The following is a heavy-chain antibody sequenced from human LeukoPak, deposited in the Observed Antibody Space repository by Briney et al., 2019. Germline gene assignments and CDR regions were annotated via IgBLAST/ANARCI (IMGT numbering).Heavy chain of an antibody. J-gene: IGHJ4*02. D-gene: IGHD6-6*01. CDR2: IYSGGNT. CDR1: GFTVSSSY. CDR3: AKDPVSGIAARPGY. Sequence: GGSLRLSCAASGFTVSSSYMSWVRQAPGKGLEWVSFIYSGGNTYYADSVKGRFTISRDISKNTLYLQMNSLRAEDTAVYYCAKDPVSGIAARPGYWGQGTLVTVSS. V-gene: IGHV3-66*01.